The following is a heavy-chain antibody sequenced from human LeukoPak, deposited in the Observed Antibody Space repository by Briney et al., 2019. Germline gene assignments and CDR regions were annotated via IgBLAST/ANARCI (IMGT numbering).Heavy chain of an antibody. J-gene: IGHJ6*03. CDR3: AKGGFGEFYYYYMDV. CDR2: IYYSGTT. Sequence: SETLSLTCTVSGGSISTYYWNWIRQPPGKGLEWIGYIYYSGTTNYNPSLKSRVSMSVDTSKNQFSLKLSSVTAADTAVYYCAKGGFGEFYYYYMDVWGKGTTVTISS. V-gene: IGHV4-59*01. D-gene: IGHD3-10*01. CDR1: GGSISTYY.